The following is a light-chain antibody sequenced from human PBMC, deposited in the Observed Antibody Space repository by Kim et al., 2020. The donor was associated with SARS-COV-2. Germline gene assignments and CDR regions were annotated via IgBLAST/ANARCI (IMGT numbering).Light chain of an antibody. J-gene: IGKJ1*01. CDR1: QSVSSK. V-gene: IGKV3-15*01. CDR2: GAS. CDR3: QQYISGWT. Sequence: EIVMTQSPVTMSVSPGERATLSCRASQSVSSKLAWFQQKPGQAPRLLIYGASTRATGIPARFSGSGSGTEFTLSISSLQSEDFAVYYCQQYISGWTFGQGTEVEIK.